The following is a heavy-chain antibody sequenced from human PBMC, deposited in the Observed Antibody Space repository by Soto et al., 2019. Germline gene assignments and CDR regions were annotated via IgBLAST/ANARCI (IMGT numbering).Heavy chain of an antibody. Sequence: EVQLLESGGGVVQPGGSLRLSCAASGFTFRSYVMTWARQAPGKGLEWVSAISGSGGSTYYAASVKDRFTISRDNSRNTLYLHMNSMRAEDTAVYYCAKGAAEGGFDPWGQGTLVTGSS. CDR2: ISGSGGST. J-gene: IGHJ5*02. V-gene: IGHV3-23*01. CDR1: GFTFRSYV. CDR3: AKGAAEGGFDP.